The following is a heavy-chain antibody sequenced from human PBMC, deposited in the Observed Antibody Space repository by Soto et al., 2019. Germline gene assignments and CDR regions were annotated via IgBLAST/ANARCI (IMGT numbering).Heavy chain of an antibody. CDR2: VFHSGSV. J-gene: IGHJ6*02. CDR1: GASISGDYYH. V-gene: IGHV4-30-4*08. Sequence: QVQLQQSGPGLVEPSQTLSLTCTVSGASISGDYYHWTWIRQSPGKGLEWIGYVFHSGSVLYNPSLTRRLHISVDTSKNQFSLRLTSVTAADTAVYFCAREDDGGDRDYYGLDVWGQGTTVTVSS. D-gene: IGHD2-21*02. CDR3: AREDDGGDRDYYGLDV.